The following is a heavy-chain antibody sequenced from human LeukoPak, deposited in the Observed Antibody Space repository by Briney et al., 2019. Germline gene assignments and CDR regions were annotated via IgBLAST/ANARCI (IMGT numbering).Heavy chain of an antibody. D-gene: IGHD1-26*01. Sequence: GGTLRLSCAASGFTFSRHGMNWVRQAPGKGLEWVSGISGSGDTTYYADSVKGRFTISRDNSKNTLYLQINSLRAEDTAVYYCARIVGPTQTIDYWGQGTLVTVSS. V-gene: IGHV3-23*01. J-gene: IGHJ4*02. CDR3: ARIVGPTQTIDY. CDR2: ISGSGDTT. CDR1: GFTFSRHG.